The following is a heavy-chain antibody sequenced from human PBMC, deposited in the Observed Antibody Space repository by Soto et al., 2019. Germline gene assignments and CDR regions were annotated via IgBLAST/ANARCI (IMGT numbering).Heavy chain of an antibody. CDR1: GGSISSGGYF. J-gene: IGHJ4*02. CDR3: ARGYGSGSYQNDY. V-gene: IGHV4-31*03. Sequence: QVQLQESGPGLVKPSQTLSLTCTVSGGSISSGGYFWSWIRQHPGKGLEWIGNICYSGITYYNPSLKSRVAISADTCMKQFSLKRASVTAADTAVYYCARGYGSGSYQNDYWGQGTLGSVSS. CDR2: ICYSGIT. D-gene: IGHD3-10*01.